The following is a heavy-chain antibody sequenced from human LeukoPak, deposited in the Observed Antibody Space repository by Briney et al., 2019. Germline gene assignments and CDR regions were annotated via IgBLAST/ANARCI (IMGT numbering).Heavy chain of an antibody. J-gene: IGHJ5*02. CDR3: ARDPLPKCYGNEKCGWFDP. D-gene: IGHD1-1*01. CDR2: ISAYNGNT. Sequence: ASVKVSCKASGYTFTSYGISWVRQAPGQGLEWMGWISAYNGNTNYAQKLQGRVTMTTDTSTSTAYMELRSLRSDDTAVYYCARDPLPKCYGNEKCGWFDPWGQGTLVTVSS. CDR1: GYTFTSYG. V-gene: IGHV1-18*01.